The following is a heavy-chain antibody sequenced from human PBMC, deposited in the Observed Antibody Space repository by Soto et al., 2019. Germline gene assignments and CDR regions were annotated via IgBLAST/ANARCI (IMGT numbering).Heavy chain of an antibody. Sequence: QVQLVESGGGVVQPGKSLRLSCTTSGFTFSSYAMHWVRQAPGKGLEWVAGLWYDGSNIQYADSVKGRFTISRDNSKRTVYLQMDSLRAEDTAVYYSARDVNDFWSGYLYWGQGNLVTVSS. V-gene: IGHV3-33*01. J-gene: IGHJ4*02. CDR2: LWYDGSNI. CDR1: GFTFSSYA. CDR3: ARDVNDFWSGYLY. D-gene: IGHD3-3*01.